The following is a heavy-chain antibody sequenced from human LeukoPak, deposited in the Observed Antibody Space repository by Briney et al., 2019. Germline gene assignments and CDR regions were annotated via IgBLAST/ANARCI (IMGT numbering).Heavy chain of an antibody. CDR3: ARDRSTTHFDY. V-gene: IGHV3-33*01. D-gene: IGHD5/OR15-5a*01. CDR2: IWYDGSNT. CDR1: GFTFSNYG. J-gene: IGHJ4*02. Sequence: GGSLRLPCAASGFTFSNYGMHWVRQAPGKGLEWVAMIWYDGSNTYYADSVKGRFTISRDNSKNTLFLQMDSLRAEDTAVYYCARDRSTTHFDYWGQGTLVTVSS.